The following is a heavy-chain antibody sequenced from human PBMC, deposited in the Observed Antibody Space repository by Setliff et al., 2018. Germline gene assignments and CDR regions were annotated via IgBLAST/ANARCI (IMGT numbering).Heavy chain of an antibody. J-gene: IGHJ4*02. D-gene: IGHD2-8*02. Sequence: SETLSLTCAVSGYSISSGYYWGWIRQPPGKGLEWIGSIYHSGSTYYNPSLKSQVTISVDTSKNQFSLKLSSVTAADTALYYCTVYNTGSSKDHYWGQGTPVTVSS. CDR2: IYHSGST. CDR3: TVYNTGSSKDHY. CDR1: GYSISSGYY. V-gene: IGHV4-38-2*01.